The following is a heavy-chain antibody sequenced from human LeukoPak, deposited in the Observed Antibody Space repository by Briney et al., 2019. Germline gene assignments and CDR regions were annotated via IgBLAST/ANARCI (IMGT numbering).Heavy chain of an antibody. CDR2: IYYSGST. V-gene: IGHV4-59*08. CDR1: GGSISSYY. D-gene: IGHD2-2*01. Sequence: SEILSLTCTVSGGSISSYYWSWIRQPPGKGLEWIGYIYYSGSTNYNPSLKSRVTISVDTSKNQFSLKLSSVTAADTAVYYCARMVVPAATVDYWGQGTLVTVSS. CDR3: ARMVVPAATVDY. J-gene: IGHJ4*02.